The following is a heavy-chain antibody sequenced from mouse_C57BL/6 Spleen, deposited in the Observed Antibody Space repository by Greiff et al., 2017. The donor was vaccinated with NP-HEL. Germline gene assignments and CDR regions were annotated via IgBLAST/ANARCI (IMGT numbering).Heavy chain of an antibody. Sequence: VQLQQSVAELVRPGASVKLSCTASGFNIKNTYMHWVKQRPEQGLEWIGRIDPANGNTKYAPKFQGKATITADTSSNTAYLQLSSLTSEDTAIYYCARIPFYDYDQRSYYFDYGGQGTTLTVSS. CDR1: GFNIKNTY. V-gene: IGHV14-3*01. CDR3: ARIPFYDYDQRSYYFDY. CDR2: IDPANGNT. D-gene: IGHD2-4*01. J-gene: IGHJ2*01.